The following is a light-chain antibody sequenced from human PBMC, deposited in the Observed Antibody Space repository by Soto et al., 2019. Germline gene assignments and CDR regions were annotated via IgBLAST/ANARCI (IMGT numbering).Light chain of an antibody. V-gene: IGLV2-14*01. CDR2: EVT. Sequence: QSALTQPASVSGSPGQSITISCTGTTNDVGGYNYVSWYQQHPGKAPKLLIFEVTSRPSGVSHRFSGSKSGNTASLTISALQAEAEAECFCNSYTSSAYFPFVFGTGTKLTVL. J-gene: IGLJ1*01. CDR1: TNDVGGYNY. CDR3: NSYTSSAYFPFV.